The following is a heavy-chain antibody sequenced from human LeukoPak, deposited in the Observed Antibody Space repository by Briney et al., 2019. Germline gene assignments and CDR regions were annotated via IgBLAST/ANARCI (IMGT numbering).Heavy chain of an antibody. CDR3: AREGKITMVRGVIRYYYMDV. CDR1: GGSISSSSYY. CDR2: IYYSGST. V-gene: IGHV4-39*07. D-gene: IGHD3-10*01. Sequence: TTSETLSLTCTVSGGSISSSSYYWGWIRQPPGKGLEWIGSIYYSGSTYYNPSLKSRVTISVDTSKNQFSLKLSSVTAADTAVYYCAREGKITMVRGVIRYYYMDVWGKGTTVTISS. J-gene: IGHJ6*03.